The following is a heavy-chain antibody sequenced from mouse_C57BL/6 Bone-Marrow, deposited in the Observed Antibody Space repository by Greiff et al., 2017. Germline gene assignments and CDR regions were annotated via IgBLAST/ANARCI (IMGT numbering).Heavy chain of an antibody. CDR2: ISDGGSYT. D-gene: IGHD3-3*01. CDR3: ASASRAWFAY. CDR1: GFTFSSYA. Sequence: EVKLVESGGGLVKPGGSLKLSCAASGFTFSSYAMSWVRQTPEKRLEWVATISDGGSYTYYPDNVKGRFTISRDNAKNNLYLQMSHLKSEDTAMYYCASASRAWFAYWGQGTLVTVSA. V-gene: IGHV5-4*03. J-gene: IGHJ3*01.